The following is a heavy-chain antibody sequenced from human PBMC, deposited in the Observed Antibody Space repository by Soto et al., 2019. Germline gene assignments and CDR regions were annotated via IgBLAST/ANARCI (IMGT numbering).Heavy chain of an antibody. CDR1: GGTFSSYA. D-gene: IGHD2-2*01. J-gene: IGHJ6*02. V-gene: IGHV1-69*13. Sequence: SVKVSCKASGGTFSSYAISWVRQAPGQGLEWMGGIIPIFGTANYAQKFQGRVTITADESTSTAYMELSSLRSEDTAVYYCAREIRGYQLLRIHYYYYGMDVWGQGTTVTAP. CDR3: AREIRGYQLLRIHYYYYGMDV. CDR2: IIPIFGTA.